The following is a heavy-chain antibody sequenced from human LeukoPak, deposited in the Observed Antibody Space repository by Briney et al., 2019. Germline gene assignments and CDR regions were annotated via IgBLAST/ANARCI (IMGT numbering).Heavy chain of an antibody. CDR3: AREYSSGWYPGVNYYYGMDV. CDR1: GFTFSSYW. D-gene: IGHD6-19*01. J-gene: IGHJ6*02. Sequence: GGSLRLSCAASGFTFSSYWMHWVRQAPGKGLVWVSRINSDGSSTSYADSVKGRFTISRDNAKNTLYLQMNSLRAEDTAVYYCAREYSSGWYPGVNYYYGMDVWGQGTTVTVSS. V-gene: IGHV3-74*01. CDR2: INSDGSST.